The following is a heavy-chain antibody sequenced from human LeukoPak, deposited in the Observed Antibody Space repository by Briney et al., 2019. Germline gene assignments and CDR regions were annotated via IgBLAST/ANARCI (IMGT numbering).Heavy chain of an antibody. J-gene: IGHJ5*02. CDR1: GYTFTSYY. CDR3: ARELYDYVWGSYRPNWFDP. Sequence: ASVKVYCKASGYTFTSYYMHWVRQAPGQGLEWMGIINPSGGSTNYAQKFQGRVTMTRDTSISTAYMELSRLRSDDTAVYYCARELYDYVWGSYRPNWFDPWGQGTLVTVSS. V-gene: IGHV1-2*02. D-gene: IGHD3-16*02. CDR2: INPSGGST.